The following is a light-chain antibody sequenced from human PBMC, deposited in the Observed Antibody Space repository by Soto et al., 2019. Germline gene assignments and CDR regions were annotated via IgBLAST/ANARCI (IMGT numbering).Light chain of an antibody. Sequence: QTVVTQPPSASGTPGLTVTISCSGSSSNIGDNTVTWYRQLPGTAPKLLIYADNQRPSGVPDRFSGSKSGTSASLAISGLQSDDEADYYYAAWDGSLNGLYVFGSGTKVTVL. CDR3: AAWDGSLNGLYV. CDR2: ADN. J-gene: IGLJ1*01. V-gene: IGLV1-44*01. CDR1: SSNIGDNT.